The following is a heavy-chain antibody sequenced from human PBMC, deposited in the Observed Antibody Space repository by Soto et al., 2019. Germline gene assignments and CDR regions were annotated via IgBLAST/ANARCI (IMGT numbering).Heavy chain of an antibody. CDR2: ISSSSSYI. J-gene: IGHJ4*02. CDR1: VFTFSTYS. V-gene: IGHV3-21*01. CDR3: ARDPPYSSGWPYFDY. D-gene: IGHD6-19*01. Sequence: WWSLRLSCSASVFTFSTYSMNWFRQAPGKGLEWVSSISSSSSYIYYADSVKGRFTISRDNAENSLYLQMNSLRGDDTAVYYCARDPPYSSGWPYFDYWGQGTLVTVS.